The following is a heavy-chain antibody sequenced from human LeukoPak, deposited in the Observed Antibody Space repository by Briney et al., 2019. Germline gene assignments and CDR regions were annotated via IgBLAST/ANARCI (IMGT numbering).Heavy chain of an antibody. J-gene: IGHJ3*02. D-gene: IGHD2-8*01. V-gene: IGHV5-51*01. CDR2: IYPGDSDT. CDR3: VRVQYCSNGVCPWAPFDI. Sequence: GESLKISCKGSGYSFTSYWIGWVRQMPGKGLEWMGIIYPGDSDTRYSPSFQGQVTLSADKSISTAYLQWSSLKASDTAMYYCVRVQYCSNGVCPWAPFDIWGQGTMVTVSS. CDR1: GYSFTSYW.